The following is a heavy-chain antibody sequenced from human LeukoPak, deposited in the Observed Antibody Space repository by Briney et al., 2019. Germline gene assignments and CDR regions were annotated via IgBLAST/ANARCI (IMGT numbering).Heavy chain of an antibody. CDR1: GFSLSSYA. J-gene: IGHJ6*03. CDR3: AKDQSHCSGGSCHRYYYYYMDV. V-gene: IGHV3-23*01. D-gene: IGHD2-15*01. CDR2: ISSTDAGT. Sequence: GGSLRLSCAASGFSLSSYAMSWVRQAPGKGLEWVSAISSTDAGTYHADSVRGRFTISRDSSKNTLYLQMNSLRAEDTAVYYCAKDQSHCSGGSCHRYYYYYMDVWGKGTTVTVSS.